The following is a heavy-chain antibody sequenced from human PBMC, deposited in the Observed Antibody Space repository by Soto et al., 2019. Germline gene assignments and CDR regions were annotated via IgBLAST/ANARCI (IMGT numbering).Heavy chain of an antibody. J-gene: IGHJ4*02. D-gene: IGHD1-1*01. CDR1: GFTFSTYG. CDR3: ENSVSTWTDGFFDY. Sequence: QVQLVESGGGVVQPGRSLRLSCAASGFTFSTYGMHWVRQAPGKGLEWVAVIPYDGNNKYYADSVKGRFTISRDNSKNKMYLKMSSMRAEDTAVYYCENSVSTWTDGFFDYWGQGTLVTVSS. V-gene: IGHV3-30*18. CDR2: IPYDGNNK.